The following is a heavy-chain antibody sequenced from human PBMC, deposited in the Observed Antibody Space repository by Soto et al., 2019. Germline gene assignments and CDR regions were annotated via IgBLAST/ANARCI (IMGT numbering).Heavy chain of an antibody. J-gene: IGHJ6*02. V-gene: IGHV1-69*04. CDR1: GGTFSSYT. Sequence: SVKVSCKASGGTFSSYTISWVRQAPGQGLEWMGRIIPILGIANYAQKFQGRVTITADKSTSTAYMELSSLRSEDTAVYYCARERNYYYGMDVWGQGTTVTVSS. CDR2: IIPILGIA. CDR3: ARERNYYYGMDV.